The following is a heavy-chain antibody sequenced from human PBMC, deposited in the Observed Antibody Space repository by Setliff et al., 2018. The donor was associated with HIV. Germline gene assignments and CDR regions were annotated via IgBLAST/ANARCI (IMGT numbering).Heavy chain of an antibody. CDR2: IYYSGST. D-gene: IGHD3-22*01. CDR3: ARLYRFSSGYSLGGFDY. V-gene: IGHV4-39*01. Sequence: SETLSLTCTVSGGSISSSSYYWGWIRQPPGKGLEWIGSIYYSGSTYYNPSLKSRVTISVDTSKDQFSLKLSSVTAADTAVYYCARLYRFSSGYSLGGFDYWGQGTLVTVSS. J-gene: IGHJ4*02. CDR1: GGSISSSSYY.